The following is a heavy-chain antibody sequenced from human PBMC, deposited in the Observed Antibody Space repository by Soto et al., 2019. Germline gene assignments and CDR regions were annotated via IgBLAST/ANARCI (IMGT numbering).Heavy chain of an antibody. CDR2: IKPSGGST. V-gene: IGHV1-46*01. D-gene: IGHD3-10*01. CDR1: GYTFTSYY. Sequence: ASVKVSCKASGYTFTSYYMHWVRQAPGQGLEWMGIIKPSGGSTSYAQKFQGRVTMTRDTSTSTVYMELSSLRSEDTAVYYCARGDGSGSYYNVPYDAFDIWGQGTMVTVSS. J-gene: IGHJ3*02. CDR3: ARGDGSGSYYNVPYDAFDI.